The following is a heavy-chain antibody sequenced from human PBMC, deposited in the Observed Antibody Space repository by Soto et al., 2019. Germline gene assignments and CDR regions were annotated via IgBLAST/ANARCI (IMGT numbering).Heavy chain of an antibody. Sequence: EVQLMESGGGLVQPGGSPRLSCAASGFTFSSYAMSWVRQAPGKGLEWVSVITGSGSTTYYADSVKGRFTISRDNSKNTLYLQMNSLRAEDTAVYYCARRGGALGYWGQGTLVIVSS. CDR1: GFTFSSYA. J-gene: IGHJ4*02. CDR2: ITGSGSTT. D-gene: IGHD3-16*01. CDR3: ARRGGALGY. V-gene: IGHV3-23*01.